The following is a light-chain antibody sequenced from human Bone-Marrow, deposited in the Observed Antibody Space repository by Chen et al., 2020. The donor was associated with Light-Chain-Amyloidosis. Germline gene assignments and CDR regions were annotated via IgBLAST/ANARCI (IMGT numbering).Light chain of an antibody. CDR3: QSADSSGTYEVI. CDR1: DLPTKY. J-gene: IGLJ2*01. CDR2: RDT. Sequence: SYELTQPPSVSVSPGQTARLTCSGDDLPTKYAYWYQQKPGQAPVLVIHRDTERPSGISERFSGSSSGKTATLTISGVQAEDEADYHCQSADSSGTYEVIFGGGTKLTGL. V-gene: IGLV3-25*03.